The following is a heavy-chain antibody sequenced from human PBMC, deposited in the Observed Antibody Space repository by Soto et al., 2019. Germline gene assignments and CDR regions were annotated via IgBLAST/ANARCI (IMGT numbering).Heavy chain of an antibody. CDR3: ARHSGRFGIAGAGVDS. D-gene: IGHD6-19*01. V-gene: IGHV4-39*01. Sequence: QLQLQESGPGLVKPSETLSLTCTLSGGSIRDSNYYWGWIRQSPGKGLEWIGSVYYSGTTYYNPSLQRQATISVDPSRDQFSLLLRSVTATDTAVYYCARHSGRFGIAGAGVDSWGQGTRVTVSS. J-gene: IGHJ5*01. CDR2: VYYSGTT. CDR1: GGSIRDSNYY.